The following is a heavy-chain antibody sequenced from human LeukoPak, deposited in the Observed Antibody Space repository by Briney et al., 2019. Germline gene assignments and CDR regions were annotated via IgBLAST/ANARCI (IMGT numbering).Heavy chain of an antibody. Sequence: PSETLSLTCTVSVDSINAYYWSWIRQPPGKGLEWIGYVYHSGSTNYNPSLKSRVTMSVDTSNNQFSLKLSSVTAADTAMYYCAREGDYYDSGGYYRIDFWGQGTLVTVSS. D-gene: IGHD3-22*01. CDR1: VDSINAYY. CDR2: VYHSGST. J-gene: IGHJ4*02. CDR3: AREGDYYDSGGYYRIDF. V-gene: IGHV4-59*01.